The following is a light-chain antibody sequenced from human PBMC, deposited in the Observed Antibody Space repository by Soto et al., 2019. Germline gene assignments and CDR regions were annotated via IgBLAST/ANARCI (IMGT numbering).Light chain of an antibody. CDR1: DSIDRY. CDR2: AAS. V-gene: IGKV1-39*01. Sequence: DLQMTQSPSSLSAFVGDTVTINCRATDSIDRYLNWYQQKPGQAPRVLITAASTLESGVPSRFSGSGSGTDFTLTINNLQPEDFATYYCQRTYNAPLTFGPGTKVSIK. J-gene: IGKJ3*01. CDR3: QRTYNAPLT.